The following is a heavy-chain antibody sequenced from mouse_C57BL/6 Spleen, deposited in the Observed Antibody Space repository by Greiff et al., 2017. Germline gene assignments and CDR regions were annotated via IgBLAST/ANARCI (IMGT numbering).Heavy chain of an antibody. Sequence: VQLQQSGGGLVKPGGSLKLSCAASGFTFSDYGMPWVRQAPEKGLEWVAYISSGSSTIYYADTVKGRFTISRDNAKNTLFLQMTSMRSEATAMYYCAKGGYGSSSWFAYWGQGTLVTVSA. V-gene: IGHV5-17*01. D-gene: IGHD1-1*01. CDR3: AKGGYGSSSWFAY. J-gene: IGHJ3*01. CDR2: ISSGSSTI. CDR1: GFTFSDYG.